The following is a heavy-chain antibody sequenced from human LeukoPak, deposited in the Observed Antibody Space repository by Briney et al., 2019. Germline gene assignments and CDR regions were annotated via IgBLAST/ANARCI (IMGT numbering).Heavy chain of an antibody. D-gene: IGHD5-12*01. J-gene: IGHJ4*02. CDR3: AKTSRANSAYDSPFDY. V-gene: IGHV3-23*01. Sequence: QPGGSLRLSCAASGFTFSTYAMSWVRQAPGKGLEWVSAVRGSGTDTYYADSVKGRSTTSRDNSKNTLYLQMNSLRAEDTAIYYCAKTSRANSAYDSPFDYWGQGTLVTVSS. CDR2: VRGSGTDT. CDR1: GFTFSTYA.